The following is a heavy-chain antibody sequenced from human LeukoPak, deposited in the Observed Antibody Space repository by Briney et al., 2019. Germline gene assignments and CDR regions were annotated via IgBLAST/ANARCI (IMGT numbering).Heavy chain of an antibody. V-gene: IGHV1-69*06. CDR2: IIPIFGTA. CDR3: AREDYGDYRDAFDI. Sequence: ASVKVSCKASGGTFSSYAISWVRQAPGQGLEWMGGIIPIFGTANYAQKFQGRVTITADKSTSTAYMELSSLRSEDTAVYYCAREDYGDYRDAFDIWGQGTMVTVSS. J-gene: IGHJ3*02. D-gene: IGHD4-17*01. CDR1: GGTFSSYA.